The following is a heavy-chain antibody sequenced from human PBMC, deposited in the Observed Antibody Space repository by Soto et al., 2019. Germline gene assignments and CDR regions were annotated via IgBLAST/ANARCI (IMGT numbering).Heavy chain of an antibody. D-gene: IGHD2-21*02. CDR1: GYTFTGYY. CDR2: INPNSGGT. V-gene: IGHV1-2*04. Sequence: QVQLVQSGAEVKKHGASVKVSCKASGYTFTGYYVHWVRQAPGQGLELMGWINPNSGGTNYAQKFQGWVTMTRDTSISTAYMELSRLRSDDTAVYYCARAHCGGDCYSGVDYWGQGTLVTVSS. CDR3: ARAHCGGDCYSGVDY. J-gene: IGHJ4*02.